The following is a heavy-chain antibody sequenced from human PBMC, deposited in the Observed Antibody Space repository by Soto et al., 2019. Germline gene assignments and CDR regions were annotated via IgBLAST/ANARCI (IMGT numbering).Heavy chain of an antibody. J-gene: IGHJ4*02. V-gene: IGHV3-30-3*01. CDR3: AREVRRYCISTSCYVAYSSNPYFDY. D-gene: IGHD2-2*01. Sequence: QVQLVESGGGVVQPGRSLRLSCAASGFTFSSYAMHWVRQAPGKGLEWVAVISYDGSNKYYADSVKGRFTISRDNSKNKLYLQMNSLRAEDTAVYYCAREVRRYCISTSCYVAYSSNPYFDYWGQGTLVTVSS. CDR1: GFTFSSYA. CDR2: ISYDGSNK.